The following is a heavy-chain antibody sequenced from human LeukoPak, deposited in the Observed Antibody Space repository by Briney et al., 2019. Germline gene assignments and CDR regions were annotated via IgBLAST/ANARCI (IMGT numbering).Heavy chain of an antibody. V-gene: IGHV3-49*04. Sequence: GGSLRLSCTFSGLSFSDSAVTWVRQAPGKGLEWIGRTRSKVYSGTTEYAASVKGRITISRDESKSIAYLQMDSLTTEDTAVYFCARGERDFDYWGQGTLVTVSS. CDR3: ARGERDFDY. CDR1: GLSFSDSA. CDR2: TRSKVYSGTT. J-gene: IGHJ4*02. D-gene: IGHD3-16*01.